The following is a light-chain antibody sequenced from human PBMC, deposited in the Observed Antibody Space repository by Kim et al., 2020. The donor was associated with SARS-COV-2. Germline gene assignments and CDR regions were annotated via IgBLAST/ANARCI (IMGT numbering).Light chain of an antibody. CDR2: RNN. CDR1: NNNVGNQG. Sequence: QTATLTSTGNNNNVGNQGAAWLQQHQGHPPKLLSYRNNNRPSGISERFSASRSGDTASLTITGLQPEDETDYYCSAWDSSLNAWVFGGGTQLTVL. CDR3: SAWDSSLNAWV. V-gene: IGLV10-54*04. J-gene: IGLJ3*02.